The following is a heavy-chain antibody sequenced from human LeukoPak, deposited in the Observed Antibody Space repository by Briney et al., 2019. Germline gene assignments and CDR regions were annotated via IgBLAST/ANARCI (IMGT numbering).Heavy chain of an antibody. CDR2: INHSGST. J-gene: IGHJ3*02. V-gene: IGHV4-34*01. Sequence: PLETLSLTCAVYGGSFSGYYWSWIRQPPGKGLEWIEEINHSGSTNYNPSLKSRVTISVDTSKNQFSLKLSSVTAADTAVYYCARGGAVAARRSWAFDIWGQGTMVTVSS. D-gene: IGHD6-19*01. CDR1: GGSFSGYY. CDR3: ARGGAVAARRSWAFDI.